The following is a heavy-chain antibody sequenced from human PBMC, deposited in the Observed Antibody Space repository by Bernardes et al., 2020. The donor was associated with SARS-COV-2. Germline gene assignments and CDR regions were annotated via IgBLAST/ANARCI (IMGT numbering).Heavy chain of an antibody. Sequence: LRLSCAASGFTVSNTWMHWVRQVPGKGLVWVSRIRDYDSRTDYADSVRGRFTMSRDNAKNTVNLQMNNLSVEDTAIDYCARDMVGPYDQWGQGTLVTVSA. CDR1: GFTVSNTW. CDR2: IRDYDSRT. D-gene: IGHD3-10*01. CDR3: ARDMVGPYDQ. V-gene: IGHV3-74*01. J-gene: IGHJ5*02.